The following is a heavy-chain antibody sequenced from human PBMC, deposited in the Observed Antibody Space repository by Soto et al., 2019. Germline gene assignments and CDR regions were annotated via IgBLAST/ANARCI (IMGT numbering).Heavy chain of an antibody. Sequence: QVQLVQSGAEVKKPGSSVKVSCKASGGTFSSYAISWVRQAPGQGLEWMGGIIPIFGTANYAQKFQGRVTITADESTSTAYMELSSLRSEDTAVYYCARGPVVVVAATGRYWFDPWGQGPLVTVSS. CDR3: ARGPVVVVAATGRYWFDP. CDR2: IIPIFGTA. V-gene: IGHV1-69*01. CDR1: GGTFSSYA. D-gene: IGHD2-15*01. J-gene: IGHJ5*02.